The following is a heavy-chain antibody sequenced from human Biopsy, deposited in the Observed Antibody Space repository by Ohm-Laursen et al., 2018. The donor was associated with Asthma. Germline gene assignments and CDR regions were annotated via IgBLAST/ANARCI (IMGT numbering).Heavy chain of an antibody. Sequence: QTLSLTCAVSGGSMTPTSHYWDWIRQPPGKALEWLALIDSDADKYYNRSLRTRLTITKDTSKNLVVLTMTNMDPVDTATYYCAHRRHGPSVEYYYDSSGYSPFDYWGQGTLVPVSS. J-gene: IGHJ4*02. CDR2: IDSDADK. D-gene: IGHD3-22*01. CDR1: GGSMTPTSHY. CDR3: AHRRHGPSVEYYYDSSGYSPFDY. V-gene: IGHV2-70*12.